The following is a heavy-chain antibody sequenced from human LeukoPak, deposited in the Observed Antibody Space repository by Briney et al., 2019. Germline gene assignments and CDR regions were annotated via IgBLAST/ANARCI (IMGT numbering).Heavy chain of an antibody. CDR3: ARDSTGQLWSSHLFDY. CDR1: GYTFTSYD. Sequence: ASVKVSCKASGYTFTSYDINWVRQATGQGLEWMGWMNPNSGNTGYAQKFQGRVTITADKSTSTAYMELSSLRSEDTAVYYCARDSTGQLWSSHLFDYWGQGTLVTVSS. J-gene: IGHJ4*02. V-gene: IGHV1-8*01. CDR2: MNPNSGNT. D-gene: IGHD5-18*01.